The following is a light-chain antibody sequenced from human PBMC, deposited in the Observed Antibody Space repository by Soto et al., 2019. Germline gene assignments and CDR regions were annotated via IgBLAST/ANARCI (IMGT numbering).Light chain of an antibody. V-gene: IGKV3D-20*01. CDR2: DAS. CDR1: QSVSSSY. Sequence: EIILTQSPATLSLSPGERATLSCGASQSVSSSYVAWYQHRPGLAPTLXIHDASSRATGIPDRFSGTKSGTEFTLTIRRLEPEDAEVYYCQQYGSSPITFGQGTRLEIK. CDR3: QQYGSSPIT. J-gene: IGKJ5*01.